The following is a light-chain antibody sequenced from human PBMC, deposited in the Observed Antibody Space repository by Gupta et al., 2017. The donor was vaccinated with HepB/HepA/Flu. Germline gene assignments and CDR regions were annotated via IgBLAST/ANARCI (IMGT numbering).Light chain of an antibody. V-gene: IGLV2-14*03. CDR1: SSDVGGYNY. Sequence: QSALTQPASVSGSPGQSITISCTGTSSDVGGYNYVSWYQHHPGKAPKLMIYDVSNRPSGVSNRFSGSKSGNTASRTISGLQAADEADYYCSSYTSSNTWVFGGGTKLTVL. J-gene: IGLJ3*02. CDR2: DVS. CDR3: SSYTSSNTWV.